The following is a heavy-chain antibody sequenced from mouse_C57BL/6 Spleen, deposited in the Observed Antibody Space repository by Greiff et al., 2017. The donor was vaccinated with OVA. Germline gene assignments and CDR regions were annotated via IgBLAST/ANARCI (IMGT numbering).Heavy chain of an antibody. CDR1: GYTFTDYE. D-gene: IGHD2-1*01. CDR2: IDPETGGT. J-gene: IGHJ2*01. Sequence: QVQLQQSGAELVRPGASVTLSCKASGYTFTDYEMHWVKQTPVHGLEWIGAIDPETGGTAYNQKFKGKAILTADKSSSTAYMELRSLTSEDSAVYYCTRGYGNSFFDYWGQGTTLTVSS. V-gene: IGHV1-15*01. CDR3: TRGYGNSFFDY.